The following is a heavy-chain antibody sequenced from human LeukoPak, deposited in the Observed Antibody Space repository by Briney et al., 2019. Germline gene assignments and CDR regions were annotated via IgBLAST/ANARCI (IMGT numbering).Heavy chain of an antibody. D-gene: IGHD2-2*02. CDR1: EFTFNRYT. Sequence: GGSLRLSCAASEFTFNRYTMAWVRQAPGKGLDWVSSISSSGHYIYYADSLKGRFTMSRDNAKNLLYLQMNSLRVEDTAVYYCARAVVPSAIEEAFDIWGQGTTVTVSS. V-gene: IGHV3-21*01. J-gene: IGHJ3*02. CDR3: ARAVVPSAIEEAFDI. CDR2: ISSSGHYI.